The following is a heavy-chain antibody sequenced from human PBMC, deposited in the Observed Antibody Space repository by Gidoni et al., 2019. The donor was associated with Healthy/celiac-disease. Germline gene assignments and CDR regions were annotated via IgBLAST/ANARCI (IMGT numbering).Heavy chain of an antibody. Sequence: EVQLLEPGGGLVQPGGSLRLSCAASGSPFRSYAMSWVRQAPGKGLEWVSAISGSGGSTYDADSVKGRFTISRDNSKNTLYLQMNSLRAEDTAVYYCAKDRLITFGGASRYWGQGTLVTVSS. CDR3: AKDRLITFGGASRY. V-gene: IGHV3-23*01. CDR2: ISGSGGST. CDR1: GSPFRSYA. D-gene: IGHD3-16*01. J-gene: IGHJ4*02.